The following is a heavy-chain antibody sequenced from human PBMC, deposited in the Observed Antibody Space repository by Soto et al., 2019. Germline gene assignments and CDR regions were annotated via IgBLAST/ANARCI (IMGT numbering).Heavy chain of an antibody. J-gene: IGHJ4*02. CDR1: GGSISSGGYY. Sequence: SETLSLTCTVSGGSISSGGYYWTWIRQLPGKGLEWIGYIYYTGRTYYNPSLESRATISIDRSKNQFSLMLDSVTAADTAVYYCARDLRLDSWGPGTLVTVSS. CDR2: IYYTGRT. V-gene: IGHV4-31*03. CDR3: ARDLRLDS. D-gene: IGHD2-21*02.